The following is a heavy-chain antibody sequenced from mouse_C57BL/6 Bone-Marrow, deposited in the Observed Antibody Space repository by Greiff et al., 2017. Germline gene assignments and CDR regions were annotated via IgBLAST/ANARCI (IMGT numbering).Heavy chain of an antibody. V-gene: IGHV1-39*01. CDR3: ARSGYYYGSSYVAWYFDV. CDR1: GYSFTDYN. Sequence: VQLKQSGPELVKPGASVKISCKASGYSFTDYNMNWVKQSNGKSLEWIGVINPNYGTTSYNQKFKGKATLTVDQSSSTAYMQLNSLTSEDSAVYYCARSGYYYGSSYVAWYFDVWGTGTTVTVSS. D-gene: IGHD1-1*01. CDR2: INPNYGTT. J-gene: IGHJ1*03.